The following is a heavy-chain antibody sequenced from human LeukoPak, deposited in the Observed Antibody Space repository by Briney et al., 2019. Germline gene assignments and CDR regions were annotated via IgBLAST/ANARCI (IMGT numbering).Heavy chain of an antibody. V-gene: IGHV1-18*01. CDR2: ISAYNGNT. D-gene: IGHD4-17*01. CDR1: GYTFTSYG. J-gene: IGHJ6*03. CDR3: ARLHGDYYYYYYMDV. Sequence: ASVKVSCKASGYTFTSYGISWVRQAPGQGLEWMGWISAYNGNTNYAQKLQGRVTMTTDTSTSTAYMELRSLRSDDTAVYYCARLHGDYYYYYYMDVWGKGTTVTVSS.